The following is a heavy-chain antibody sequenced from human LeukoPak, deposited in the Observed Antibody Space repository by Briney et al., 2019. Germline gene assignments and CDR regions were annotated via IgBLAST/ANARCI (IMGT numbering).Heavy chain of an antibody. CDR1: GGSFRGYY. CDR2: INHSGSA. Sequence: KPAETLSLTCAVYGGSFRGYYWSWIRQPPGKGLEWIGEINHSGSANYNPSLKSRATISLDTSMKKFSLKLNSVTAADTAVYYCASTERCSTTCPLDYWGQGTLVTVSS. D-gene: IGHD2-2*01. V-gene: IGHV4-34*01. J-gene: IGHJ4*02. CDR3: ASTERCSTTCPLDY.